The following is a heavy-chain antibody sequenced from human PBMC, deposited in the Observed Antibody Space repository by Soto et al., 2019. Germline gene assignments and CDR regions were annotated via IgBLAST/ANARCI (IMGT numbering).Heavy chain of an antibody. V-gene: IGHV3-23*01. Sequence: GGSLRLSCGASGFSFSYFAMQWVRQAPGKGLEWVSGVSGSGESTSYAESVKGRFTISRDNSKNTLYLQMNSLRAEDTAVYYCAKVNSDYNFPDYWGQGTLVTVSS. D-gene: IGHD5-12*01. CDR1: GFSFSYFA. J-gene: IGHJ4*02. CDR3: AKVNSDYNFPDY. CDR2: VSGSGEST.